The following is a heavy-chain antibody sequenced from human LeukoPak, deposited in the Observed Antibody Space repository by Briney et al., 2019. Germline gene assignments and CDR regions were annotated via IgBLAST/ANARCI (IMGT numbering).Heavy chain of an antibody. CDR3: AREFLALIPTQRDV. D-gene: IGHD3-16*01. CDR2: ISSSSSYI. CDR1: GFTFSLYA. Sequence: GGSLRLSCAASGFTFSLYAMHWVRQAPGKGLEWVSSISSSSSYIYYADSVKGRFTISRDNAKNSLYLQMNSLRAEDTAVYYCAREFLALIPTQRDVWGQGTTVTVSS. J-gene: IGHJ6*02. V-gene: IGHV3-21*01.